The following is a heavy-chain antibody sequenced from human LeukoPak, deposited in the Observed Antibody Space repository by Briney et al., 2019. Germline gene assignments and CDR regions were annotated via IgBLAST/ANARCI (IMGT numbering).Heavy chain of an antibody. CDR1: GGSISSDY. J-gene: IGHJ3*02. Sequence: PSETLSLTCTVSGGSISSDYWSWTRQPAGKGLEWIGRIYTSGSTNYNPSLKSRVTMSVDTSKNQFSLKLSSVTAADTAVYYCARGSSSLRDAFDIWGQGTMVTVSS. CDR2: IYTSGST. V-gene: IGHV4-4*07. CDR3: ARGSSSLRDAFDI. D-gene: IGHD6-6*01.